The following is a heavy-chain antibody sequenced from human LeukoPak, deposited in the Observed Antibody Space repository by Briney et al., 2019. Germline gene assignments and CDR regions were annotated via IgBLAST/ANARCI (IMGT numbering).Heavy chain of an antibody. Sequence: SVKVSCKASGGTFSSYAISWVRQAPGQGLEWMGGIIPIFGTANYAQKFQGRVTITTDESTSTAYMELSSLRSEDTAVYYCARDLPGPDYGDYVPAFDYWGQGTLVTVSS. CDR3: ARDLPGPDYGDYVPAFDY. V-gene: IGHV1-69*05. CDR2: IIPIFGTA. CDR1: GGTFSSYA. J-gene: IGHJ4*02. D-gene: IGHD4-17*01.